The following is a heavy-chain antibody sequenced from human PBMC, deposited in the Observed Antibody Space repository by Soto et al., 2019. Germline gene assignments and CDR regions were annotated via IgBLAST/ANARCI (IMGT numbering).Heavy chain of an antibody. Sequence: SGPTLVNPTQTLTLTCAFSGFSLSTSGVGVGRIRQRPGKALEWLALIYWDDDKRYSPSLKNRLTITKDTSKNQVVLTMTNMDPVDTATYYCAHTVVVVVTAKHDAFDIWGQGTMVTVSS. J-gene: IGHJ3*02. CDR3: AHTVVVVVTAKHDAFDI. D-gene: IGHD2-15*01. V-gene: IGHV2-5*02. CDR1: GFSLSTSGVG. CDR2: IYWDDDK.